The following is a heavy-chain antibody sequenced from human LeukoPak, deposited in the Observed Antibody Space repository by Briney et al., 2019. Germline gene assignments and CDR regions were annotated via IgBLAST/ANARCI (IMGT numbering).Heavy chain of an antibody. CDR1: GFSFSRFA. Sequence: GGSLRLSCAASGFSFSRFAMSWVRQAPGKGLEWVSAISDSGGRINYADSVKGRFTISRDNSKNTLYLQMNSLRAEDTAVYYCAKKTWDSSAWYFFDYWGQGTLVTVSS. V-gene: IGHV3-23*01. CDR2: ISDSGGRI. J-gene: IGHJ4*02. CDR3: AKKTWDSSAWYFFDY. D-gene: IGHD3-22*01.